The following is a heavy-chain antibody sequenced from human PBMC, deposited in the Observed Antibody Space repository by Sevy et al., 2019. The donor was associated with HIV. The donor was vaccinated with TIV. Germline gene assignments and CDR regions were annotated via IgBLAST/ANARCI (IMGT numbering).Heavy chain of an antibody. D-gene: IGHD3-22*01. CDR2: ISAYNGNT. CDR1: GYTFTSYG. Sequence: ASVKVSCKASGYTFTSYGISWVRQAPGQGLEWMGWISAYNGNTNYAQKLQGRVTMTTDTSTSTAYMELRSLRSDDTAVYYCASCYYYDSSGYPVWEYFQHWGQGTLVTVSS. V-gene: IGHV1-18*01. J-gene: IGHJ1*01. CDR3: ASCYYYDSSGYPVWEYFQH.